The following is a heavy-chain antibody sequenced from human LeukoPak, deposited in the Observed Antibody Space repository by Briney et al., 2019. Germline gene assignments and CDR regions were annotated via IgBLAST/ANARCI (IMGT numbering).Heavy chain of an antibody. J-gene: IGHJ4*02. Sequence: GASVKVSCKASGYTFTSYDINWVRQATGQGLEWMGWMNPNSGNTGYAQKFQGRVTMTRNTSISTAYMELSSLRSEDMAVYYCARVDYSYGSNFDYWGQGTLVTVSS. V-gene: IGHV1-8*01. CDR3: ARVDYSYGSNFDY. CDR2: MNPNSGNT. CDR1: GYTFTSYD. D-gene: IGHD5-18*01.